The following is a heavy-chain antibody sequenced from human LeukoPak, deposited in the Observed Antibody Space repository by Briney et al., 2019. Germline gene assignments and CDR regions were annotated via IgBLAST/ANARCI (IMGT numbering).Heavy chain of an antibody. CDR3: AKEVRGDAFDI. Sequence: GRSLRLSCVASEFTFRSYDMHWVRQAPGEGLEWVAVISYDGSNKDYADFVKGRFTISRDNSKNTLYLQMNSLRAEDTAVYYCAKEVRGDAFDIWGQGTMVTVSS. J-gene: IGHJ3*02. D-gene: IGHD3-16*01. CDR2: ISYDGSNK. V-gene: IGHV3-30*18. CDR1: EFTFRSYD.